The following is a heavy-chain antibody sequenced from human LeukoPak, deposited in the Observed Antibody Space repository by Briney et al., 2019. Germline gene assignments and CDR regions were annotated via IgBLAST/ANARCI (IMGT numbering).Heavy chain of an antibody. CDR2: LNPSGGSS. V-gene: IGHV1-46*01. D-gene: IGHD4-17*01. J-gene: IGHJ4*02. CDR1: GYTVTSYY. CDR3: ARDNGNDYGDYYFDY. Sequence: ASVKVSCKASGYTVTSYYMHWVRQAPGQGLEWMAILNPSGGSSNYAQKFQGRVTITADESTSTAYMELSSLRSEDTAVYYCARDNGNDYGDYYFDYWGQGTLVTVSS.